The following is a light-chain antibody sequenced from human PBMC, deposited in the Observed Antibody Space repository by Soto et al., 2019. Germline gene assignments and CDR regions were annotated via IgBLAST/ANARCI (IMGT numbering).Light chain of an antibody. Sequence: ENVLAQSPDTLSLSPGERATLSCRASQSVGSSSLAWYQQKPGQAPRLLIYDASSRATDIPDKFSGSGSGTDFTLTISRLEPEDFAVYYCQHYGGSPPRYTFGQGTKLEIK. CDR3: QHYGGSPPRYT. V-gene: IGKV3-20*01. CDR1: QSVGSSS. CDR2: DAS. J-gene: IGKJ2*01.